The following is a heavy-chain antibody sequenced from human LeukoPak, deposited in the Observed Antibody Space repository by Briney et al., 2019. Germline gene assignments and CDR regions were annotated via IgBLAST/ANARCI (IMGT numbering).Heavy chain of an antibody. CDR3: ARDARQQLVERFDY. CDR2: ISSSGSTI. J-gene: IGHJ4*02. V-gene: IGHV3-11*01. CDR1: GFTFSDYY. Sequence: PGGSLRLSCAASGFTFSDYYMSWIRQAPGKGLEWVSYISSSGSTIYYADFVKGRFTISRDNAKNSLYLQMNSLRAEDTAVYYCARDARQQLVERFDYWGQGTLVTVSS. D-gene: IGHD6-13*01.